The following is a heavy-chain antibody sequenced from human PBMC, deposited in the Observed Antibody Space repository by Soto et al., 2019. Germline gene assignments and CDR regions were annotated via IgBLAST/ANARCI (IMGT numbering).Heavy chain of an antibody. D-gene: IGHD2-15*01. CDR2: IHHIGST. CDR3: ATLPPRIEVTVLPIPT. Sequence: PSETLSLTCAVSGDSISPSYWTWIRQSPGKGLECIGCIHHIGSTNYNPSLRGRVTISVDKSNNQFSLTLKYVTAADTAVYYCATLPPRIEVTVLPIPTWGQGTLVTVSS. V-gene: IGHV4-59*12. J-gene: IGHJ5*02. CDR1: GDSISPSY.